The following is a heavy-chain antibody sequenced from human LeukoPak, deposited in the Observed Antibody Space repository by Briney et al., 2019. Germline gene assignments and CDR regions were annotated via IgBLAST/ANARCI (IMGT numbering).Heavy chain of an antibody. V-gene: IGHV1-2*02. CDR2: INPNSGGT. Sequence: ASVKVSCKASGYTFTGYYMHWVRQAPGQGLEWMAWINPNSGGTNYAQKFQGRVTMTRDTSISTAYMELSRLRSDDTAVYYCARDLEDIVVVVAAKSGDYWGQGTLVTVSS. CDR3: ARDLEDIVVVVAAKSGDY. CDR1: GYTFTGYY. J-gene: IGHJ4*02. D-gene: IGHD2-15*01.